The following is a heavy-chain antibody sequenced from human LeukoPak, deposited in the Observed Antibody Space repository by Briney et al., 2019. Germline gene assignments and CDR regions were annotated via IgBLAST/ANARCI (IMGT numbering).Heavy chain of an antibody. CDR2: IYYSGST. Sequence: PSETPSLTCTVSGGSISSYYWSWIRQPPGKGLECIGYIYYSGSTNYNPSLKSRVTISVDTSKNQFSLKLSSVTAADTAVYYCARRSSGGQYNWFDPWGQGTLVTVSS. CDR3: ARRSSGGQYNWFDP. V-gene: IGHV4-59*08. J-gene: IGHJ5*02. CDR1: GGSISSYY. D-gene: IGHD2-15*01.